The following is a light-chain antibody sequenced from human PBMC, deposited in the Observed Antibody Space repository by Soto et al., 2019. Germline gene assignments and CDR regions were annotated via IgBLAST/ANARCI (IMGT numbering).Light chain of an antibody. CDR1: QSISRY. J-gene: IGKJ3*01. V-gene: IGKV1-39*01. CDR2: GAT. CDR3: QQSYNFPFT. Sequence: DIQITQSQSSLSASVGDTFTIACRASQSISRYLNWYQQKPGKAPNLLIYGATSLQSGVPSRFSGSGSATDFTLTISSLQPEDFATYFCQQSYNFPFTFGPGTKVDIK.